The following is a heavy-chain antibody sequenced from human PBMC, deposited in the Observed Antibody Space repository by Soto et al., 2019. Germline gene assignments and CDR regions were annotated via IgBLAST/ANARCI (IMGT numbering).Heavy chain of an antibody. CDR3: ARESSTTVTSFDY. J-gene: IGHJ4*02. D-gene: IGHD4-17*01. CDR2: IWYDGSNK. Sequence: GGSLRLSCSAAGFTFSSYCMHWGRQAPGKGLEWVAVIWYDGSNKYYADSVKGRFTISRDNSKNTLYLQMNSLRAEDTAVYYCARESSTTVTSFDYWGQGTLVTVSS. V-gene: IGHV3-33*01. CDR1: GFTFSSYC.